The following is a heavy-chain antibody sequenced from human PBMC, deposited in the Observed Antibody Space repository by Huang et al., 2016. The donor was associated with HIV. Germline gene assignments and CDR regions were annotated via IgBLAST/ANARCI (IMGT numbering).Heavy chain of an antibody. CDR3: ASNTAMVTGGAFDI. Sequence: QVQLQESGPGLVKPSETLSLTCTVSGGSISSHYWSWIRQPPGKGLEGIGSSYDSGSTNYNPALKSRVTISVDTSKNQFSLKLSSVTAADTAVYYCASNTAMVTGGAFDIWGQGTMVTVSS. V-gene: IGHV4-59*11. CDR1: GGSISSHY. CDR2: SYDSGST. D-gene: IGHD5-18*01. J-gene: IGHJ3*02.